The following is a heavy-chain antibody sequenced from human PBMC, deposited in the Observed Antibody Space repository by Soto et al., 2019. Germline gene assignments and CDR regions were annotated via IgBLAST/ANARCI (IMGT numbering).Heavy chain of an antibody. CDR1: GVYISSSSYY. Sequence: SETLSLTCTVSGVYISSSSYYWGWIRQPPGKGLEYIGSIYYSGSTYYNPSLKSRVTMSVDTSKNQFSLKLSSVTAADTAVYYCARRRAATIEYWGQGTLVTVSS. CDR2: IYYSGST. J-gene: IGHJ4*02. D-gene: IGHD6-25*01. V-gene: IGHV4-39*01. CDR3: ARRRAATIEY.